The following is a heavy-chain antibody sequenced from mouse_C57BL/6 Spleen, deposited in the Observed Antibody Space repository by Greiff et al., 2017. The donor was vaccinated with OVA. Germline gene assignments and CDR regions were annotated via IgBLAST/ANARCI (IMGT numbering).Heavy chain of an antibody. CDR3: ARHEKVTYYFDY. CDR1: GYTFTEYT. J-gene: IGHJ2*01. CDR2: FYPGSGSI. D-gene: IGHD2-2*01. Sequence: VKLVESGAELVKPGASVKLSCKASGYTFTEYTIHWVKQRSGQGLEWIGWFYPGSGSIKYNEKFKDKATLTADKSSSTVYMELSRLTSEDSAVYFCARHEKVTYYFDYWGQGTTLTVSS. V-gene: IGHV1-62-2*01.